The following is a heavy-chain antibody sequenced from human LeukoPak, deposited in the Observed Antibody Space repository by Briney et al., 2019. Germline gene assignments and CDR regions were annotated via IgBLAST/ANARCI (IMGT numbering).Heavy chain of an antibody. CDR3: ARSGCSSSWYYFDY. D-gene: IGHD6-13*01. Sequence: SQTLSLTCTVSGGSISSGGYYWSWIRQPPGKGLEWIGYIYHSGSTNYNPSLKSRVTISVDKSKNQFSLKLSSVTAADTAVYYCARSGCSSSWYYFDYWGQGTLVTVSS. V-gene: IGHV4-30-2*01. CDR1: GGSISSGGYY. CDR2: IYHSGST. J-gene: IGHJ4*02.